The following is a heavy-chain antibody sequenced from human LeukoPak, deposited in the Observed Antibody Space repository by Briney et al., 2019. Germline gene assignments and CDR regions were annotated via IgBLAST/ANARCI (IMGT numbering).Heavy chain of an antibody. V-gene: IGHV3-23*01. CDR3: ATGAASIGWLSHDH. J-gene: IGHJ4*02. Sequence: PGGSLRLSCAASGFTFSSFSMSWVRQTPGKGLEWVSDISASASITKYADSVKGRFIISRDNSKNTLFLQMNSLRAEDTAVYYCATGAASIGWLSHDHWGQGTLVTVSS. CDR2: ISASASIT. D-gene: IGHD2-15*01. CDR1: GFTFSSFS.